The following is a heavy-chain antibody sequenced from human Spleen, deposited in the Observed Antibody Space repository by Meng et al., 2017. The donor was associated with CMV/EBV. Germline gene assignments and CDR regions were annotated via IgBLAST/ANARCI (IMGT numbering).Heavy chain of an antibody. CDR2: TNPYNANT. J-gene: IGHJ4*02. Sequence: KVSCKASGYTFTTYGISWVRQAPGQGLEWMGWTNPYNANTKYAQEFQGRVTMTTDTSTTTAHMELRSLRSDDTAFYYCARGTSIFLGWGQGTLVTVSS. CDR1: GYTFTTYG. V-gene: IGHV1-18*01. D-gene: IGHD3-9*01. CDR3: ARGTSIFLG.